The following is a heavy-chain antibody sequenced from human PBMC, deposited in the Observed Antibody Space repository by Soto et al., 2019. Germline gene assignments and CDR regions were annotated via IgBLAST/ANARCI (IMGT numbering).Heavy chain of an antibody. CDR2: IIPILGIA. CDR3: ARQMRSQADGYFHY. CDR1: GGTFSSYT. V-gene: IGHV1-69*02. Sequence: QVQLVQSGAEVKKPGASVKVSCKASGGTFSSYTISWVRQAPGQGLEWMGRIIPILGIANYAQKFQGRVTITADKSTSTAYMELSSLRSEDTAVYYCARQMRSQADGYFHYWGQGTLVTVSS. J-gene: IGHJ4*02. D-gene: IGHD6-25*01.